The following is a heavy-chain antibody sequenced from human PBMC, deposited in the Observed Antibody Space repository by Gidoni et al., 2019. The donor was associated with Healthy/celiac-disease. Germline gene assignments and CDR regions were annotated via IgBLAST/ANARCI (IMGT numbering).Heavy chain of an antibody. J-gene: IGHJ4*02. D-gene: IGHD5-18*01. V-gene: IGHV1-46*01. CDR1: GYTFTSYY. CDR3: ARDTTYSYGLRSKSSLPDY. Sequence: QVQLVQSGAEVKKPGASVKVSCKASGYTFTSYYMHWVRQAPGQGLEWMGIINPSGGSTSYAQKFQGRVTMTRDTSTSTVYMELSSLRSEDTAVYYCARDTTYSYGLRSKSSLPDYWGQGTLVTVSS. CDR2: INPSGGST.